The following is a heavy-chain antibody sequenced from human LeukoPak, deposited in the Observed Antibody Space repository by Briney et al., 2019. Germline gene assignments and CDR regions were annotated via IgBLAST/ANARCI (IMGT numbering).Heavy chain of an antibody. CDR2: ISGSGGST. V-gene: IGHV3-23*01. D-gene: IGHD3-10*01. CDR3: AKDAVLLWFGELFTYFDY. Sequence: PGGSLRLSCAASGFTFSSYAMSWVRHAPWKGLEWVSAISGSGGSTYYADSVKGRFTISRDNSKNTLYLQMNSLRAEDTAVYYCAKDAVLLWFGELFTYFDYWGQGTLVTVSS. J-gene: IGHJ4*02. CDR1: GFTFSSYA.